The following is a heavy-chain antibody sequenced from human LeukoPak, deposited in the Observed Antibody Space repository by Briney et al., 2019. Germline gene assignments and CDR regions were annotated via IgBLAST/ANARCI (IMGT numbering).Heavy chain of an antibody. J-gene: IGHJ6*03. V-gene: IGHV3-48*03. CDR3: ARDEYSVLYYYMDV. Sequence: GGSLRLLCAASVFFFSRYEMKWVRQAPGRGLEGVSYICSTSNSIYYADSVKGRFTISRDNAKKSLHLHMNSRRAEDTAVYYCARDEYSVLYYYMDVWGKGTTVTVSS. CDR2: ICSTSNSI. CDR1: VFFFSRYE. D-gene: IGHD5/OR15-5a*01.